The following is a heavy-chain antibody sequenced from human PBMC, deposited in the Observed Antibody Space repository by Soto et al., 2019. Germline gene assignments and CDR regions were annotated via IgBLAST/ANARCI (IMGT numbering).Heavy chain of an antibody. CDR1: GGSFSGYY. D-gene: IGHD2-15*01. Sequence: SETLSLTCAVYGGSFSGYYWSWIRQPPGKGLEWIGEINHSGSTNYNPSLKSRVTISVDTSKNQFSLKLSSVTAADTAVYYCARADTEDIVVVVAAKKGKYNWFDPWGQGTLVTVSS. CDR2: INHSGST. V-gene: IGHV4-34*01. J-gene: IGHJ5*02. CDR3: ARADTEDIVVVVAAKKGKYNWFDP.